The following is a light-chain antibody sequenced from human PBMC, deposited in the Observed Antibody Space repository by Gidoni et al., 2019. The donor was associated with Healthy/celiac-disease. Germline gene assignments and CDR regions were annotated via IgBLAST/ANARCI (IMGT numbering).Light chain of an antibody. V-gene: IGLV2-14*03. Sequence: QSALPQPASVSWSPGQSITISCTGTSSDVGGYNYLSWYQQHPGKAPKLMIYDVSNRPSGVANRFSGSKSGNTASLTISGLQAEDEDDYDCSSYTSSSTPVVFGGGTKLTGL. CDR1: SSDVGGYNY. CDR3: SSYTSSSTPVV. CDR2: DVS. J-gene: IGLJ3*02.